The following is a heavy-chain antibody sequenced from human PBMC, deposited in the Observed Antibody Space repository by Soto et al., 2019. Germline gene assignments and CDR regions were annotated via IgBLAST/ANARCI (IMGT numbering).Heavy chain of an antibody. CDR3: VRTSLVVAAATREDY. CDR2: ISYDGSNK. Sequence: VGSLRLSCAASGFTFSSYAMHWVRQAPGKGLEWVAVISYDGSNKYYADSVKGRFTISRDNSKNTLYLQMNSLRAEDTAVYYCVRTSLVVAAATREDYWGQGTLVNVSS. CDR1: GFTFSSYA. V-gene: IGHV3-30-3*01. J-gene: IGHJ4*02. D-gene: IGHD2-15*01.